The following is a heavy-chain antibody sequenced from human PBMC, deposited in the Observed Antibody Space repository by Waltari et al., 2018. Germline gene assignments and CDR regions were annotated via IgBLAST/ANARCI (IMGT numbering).Heavy chain of an antibody. CDR2: IYYSGST. V-gene: IGHV4-59*01. CDR1: GGSIRSYY. CDR3: ARDSGGTGY. Sequence: QVQLQESGPGLVKPSETLSLTCTVSGGSIRSYYWGWIRQPPGKGLEWIGYIYYSGSTNYNPSLKSRVTISVDTSKNQFSLKLSSVTAADTAVYYCARDSGGTGYWGQGTLVTVSS. J-gene: IGHJ4*02. D-gene: IGHD2-15*01.